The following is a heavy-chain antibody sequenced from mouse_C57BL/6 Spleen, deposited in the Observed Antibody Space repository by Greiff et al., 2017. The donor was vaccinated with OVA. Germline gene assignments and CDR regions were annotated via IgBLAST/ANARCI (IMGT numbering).Heavy chain of an antibody. D-gene: IGHD1-1*01. CDR2: IDPENGDT. J-gene: IGHJ1*03. CDR1: GFTIKDDY. CDR3: TIPTTLVARWYFDV. Sequence: VQLQQSGAELVRPGASVKLSCTASGFTIKDDYMHWVKQRPEQGLEWIGWIDPENGDTEYDSKFQGKATITADTSSNTAYMQLSSLTSDDTAVYYWTIPTTLVARWYFDVWGTGTTVTVSS. V-gene: IGHV14-4*01.